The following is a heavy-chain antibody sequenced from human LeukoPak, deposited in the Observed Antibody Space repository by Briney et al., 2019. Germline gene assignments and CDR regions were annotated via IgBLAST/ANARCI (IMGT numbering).Heavy chain of an antibody. CDR2: ISAYNGNT. CDR1: GYTFTSYG. D-gene: IGHD2-2*01. CDR3: ARNAIVVVPAAGFLGY. Sequence: ASVKVSCKASGYTFTSYGIHWVRQAPGQGLEWMGWISAYNGNTNYAQKLQGRVTMTTDTSTSTAYMELRSLRSDDTAVYYCARNAIVVVPAAGFLGYWGQGTLVTVS. J-gene: IGHJ4*02. V-gene: IGHV1-18*01.